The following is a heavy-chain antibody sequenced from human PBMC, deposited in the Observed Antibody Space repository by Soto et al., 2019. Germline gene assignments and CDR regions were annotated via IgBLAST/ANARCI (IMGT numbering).Heavy chain of an antibody. J-gene: IGHJ4*02. D-gene: IGHD1-26*01. Sequence: SETLSVACTFSVGSISIGDYYWSWIRQPPGKGLEWIAYIHNSVSTHYNPSLKSRVTISVDTSKNQFSLKLSSVTAADTAVYYCDRSRYSGSYFFDYWGQGILVTVSS. V-gene: IGHV4-30-4*01. CDR3: DRSRYSGSYFFDY. CDR1: VGSISIGDYY. CDR2: IHNSVST.